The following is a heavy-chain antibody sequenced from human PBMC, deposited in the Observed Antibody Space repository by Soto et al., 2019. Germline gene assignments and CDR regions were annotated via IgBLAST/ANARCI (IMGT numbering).Heavy chain of an antibody. J-gene: IGHJ4*02. CDR3: ARDRPTQPSLVVVVALGIDY. Sequence: ASVKVSCKASGYTFTSYGISWVRQAPGQGLELMGWISAYNGNTNYAQKLQGRVTMTTDTSTSTAYMELRSLRSDDTAVYYCARDRPTQPSLVVVVALGIDYWGQGTLVTVSS. V-gene: IGHV1-18*04. CDR1: GYTFTSYG. CDR2: ISAYNGNT. D-gene: IGHD2-15*01.